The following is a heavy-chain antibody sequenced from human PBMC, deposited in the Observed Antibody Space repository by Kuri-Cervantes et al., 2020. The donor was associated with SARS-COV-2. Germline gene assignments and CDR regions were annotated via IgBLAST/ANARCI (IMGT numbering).Heavy chain of an antibody. Sequence: GESLKISCAASGFTVSSNYMSWVRQAPGKGLEWVSVIYSCGSTDYADSVKGRFTISRDNSKNTLYLQMNSLRAEDTAVYYCARDKRSLDFWSGYYSTRTRYWYFYLWGRGTLVTVSS. CDR2: IYSCGST. J-gene: IGHJ2*01. CDR3: ARDKRSLDFWSGYYSTRTRYWYFYL. V-gene: IGHV3-53*01. D-gene: IGHD3-3*01. CDR1: GFTVSSNY.